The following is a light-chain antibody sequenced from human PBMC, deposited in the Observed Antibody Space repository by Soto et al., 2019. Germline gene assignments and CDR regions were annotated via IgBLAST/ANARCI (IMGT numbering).Light chain of an antibody. CDR2: KAS. CDR3: QQYNSYCT. Sequence: DIQMTQSPSTLSASVGDTVTNTCRASQSISSWLAWYQQKPGKAPKLLIYKASSLESGVPSRFSGSGSGTEFTLTISSLQPDDFATYYCQQYNSYCTFGQGTKVDI. J-gene: IGKJ1*01. V-gene: IGKV1-5*03. CDR1: QSISSW.